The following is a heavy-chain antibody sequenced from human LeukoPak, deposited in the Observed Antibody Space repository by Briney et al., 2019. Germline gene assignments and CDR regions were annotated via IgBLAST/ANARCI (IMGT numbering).Heavy chain of an antibody. D-gene: IGHD5-18*01. Sequence: GASVKVSCKASGGTLSSYAISWVRQAPGQGLEWMGGIIPIFGTANYAQKFQGRVTITADESTSTAYMELSSLRSEDTAVYYCARLGKAMVIDYWGQGTLVTVSS. V-gene: IGHV1-69*13. CDR1: GGTLSSYA. J-gene: IGHJ4*02. CDR2: IIPIFGTA. CDR3: ARLGKAMVIDY.